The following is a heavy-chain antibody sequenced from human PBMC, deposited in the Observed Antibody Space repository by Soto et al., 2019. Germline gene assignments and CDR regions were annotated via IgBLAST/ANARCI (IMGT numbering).Heavy chain of an antibody. D-gene: IGHD3-10*01. CDR2: ISGSGGST. V-gene: IGHV3-23*01. J-gene: IGHJ4*02. CDR1: GFTFSSYA. CDR3: AKEGGRDYGSGLDY. Sequence: EVQLLESGGGLVQPGGSLRLSCAASGFTFSSYAMSWVRQAPGKGLEWVSGISGSGGSTYYADSVKGRFTISRDNSKNTLYLQMSSLRAEDTAVYYCAKEGGRDYGSGLDYWGQGTLVTVSS.